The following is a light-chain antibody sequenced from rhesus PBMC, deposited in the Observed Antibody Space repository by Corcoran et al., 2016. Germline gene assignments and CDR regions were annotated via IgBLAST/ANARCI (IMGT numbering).Light chain of an antibody. J-gene: IGKJ1*01. V-gene: IGKV3-31*02. CDR3: QETSNLWT. CDR1: QSVSSY. Sequence: EIVMTQSPATLSLSPGETATISCRTSQSVSSYLAWYQQKPGQAPRLLFYGASSRATGIPDRFSGSGSGTDLTLTISSLEPEDFAVYYCQETSNLWTFGQGTKVEIK. CDR2: GAS.